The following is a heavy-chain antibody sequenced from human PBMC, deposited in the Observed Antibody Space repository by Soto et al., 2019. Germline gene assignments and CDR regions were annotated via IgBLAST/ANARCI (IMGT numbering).Heavy chain of an antibody. D-gene: IGHD3-10*01. CDR3: ARVPPWGNSAGDYYIQHYDS. J-gene: IGHJ4*02. CDR2: INAGNGDT. CDR1: GYTFTNYA. Sequence: ASVKVSCKASGYTFTNYAMHWVRQAPGQRLEWMGWINAGNGDTKFSQDFQGRVTFTRDTFATTAYLELSSLRSEDTAVYYCARVPPWGNSAGDYYIQHYDSWGQGTPVTVSS. V-gene: IGHV1-3*01.